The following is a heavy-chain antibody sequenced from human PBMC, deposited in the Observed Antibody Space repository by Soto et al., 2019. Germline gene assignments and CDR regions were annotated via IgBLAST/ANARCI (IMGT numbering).Heavy chain of an antibody. V-gene: IGHV3-30-3*01. Sequence: QVQLVESGGGVVQPGRSLRLSCAASGFTFSSYAMHWVRQAPGKGLEWVAVISYDGSNKYYADSVKGRFTISRDNSQNTLYLQMNSLRAEDTAVYYCATERRAVVGNWFDPWGQGTLVTVSS. D-gene: IGHD2-15*01. J-gene: IGHJ5*02. CDR1: GFTFSSYA. CDR2: ISYDGSNK. CDR3: ATERRAVVGNWFDP.